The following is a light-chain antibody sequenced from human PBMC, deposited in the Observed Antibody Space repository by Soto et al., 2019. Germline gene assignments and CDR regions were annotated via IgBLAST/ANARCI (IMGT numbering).Light chain of an antibody. CDR3: QQYGSSPPYP. V-gene: IGKV3-20*01. CDR2: GSS. CDR1: QSVSNNY. Sequence: EVVLTQSPGTLSLSPGERASLACRASQSVSNNYLAWYQQKPGQSPKLLIFGSSDRATGIPDRFSGSGSGTDFTLTISRLEPEDFSVYYCQQYGSSPPYPFGQGTKLEIK. J-gene: IGKJ2*01.